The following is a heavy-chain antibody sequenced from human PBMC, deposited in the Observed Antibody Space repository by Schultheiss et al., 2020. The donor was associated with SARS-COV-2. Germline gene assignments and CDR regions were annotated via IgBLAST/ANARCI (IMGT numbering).Heavy chain of an antibody. D-gene: IGHD3-9*01. J-gene: IGHJ5*02. CDR3: ARGKEYYDILTGYLYNWFDP. CDR2: ISYDGSNK. CDR1: GFTFSSYG. V-gene: IGHV3-30*03. Sequence: GGSLRLSCAASGFTFSSYGMHWVRQAPGKGLEWVAVISYDGSNKYYADSVKGRFTISRDNSKNTLYLQMNSLRAEDTAVYYCARGKEYYDILTGYLYNWFDPWGQGTLVTVSS.